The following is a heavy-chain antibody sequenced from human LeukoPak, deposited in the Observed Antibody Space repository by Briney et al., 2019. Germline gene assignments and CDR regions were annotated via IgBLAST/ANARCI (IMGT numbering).Heavy chain of an antibody. CDR3: ARGATAGRFSSRPTGAYYMDV. J-gene: IGHJ6*03. D-gene: IGHD6-13*01. CDR1: GYTFTGYY. CDR2: INPNSGGT. V-gene: IGHV1-2*02. Sequence: GASVKVSCKASGYTFTGYYMHWVRQAPGQGLEWMGWINPNSGGTNYAQKFQGRVTMTRDTSINTAYMELSSLRFDDTAVYYCARGATAGRFSSRPTGAYYMDVWGKGTTVTVSS.